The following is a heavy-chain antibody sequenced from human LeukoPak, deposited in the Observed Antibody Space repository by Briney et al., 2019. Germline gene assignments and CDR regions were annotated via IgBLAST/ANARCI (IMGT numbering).Heavy chain of an antibody. J-gene: IGHJ3*02. V-gene: IGHV4-39*01. CDR3: ARHSRGYDDSTGYYYGSHAFDI. Sequence: NPSETLSLTCTVSGGSIISSTYYWGCLRQPPGKDLDGIRSSYYSGTTYDNPSLKSRVSISVDTSRNRFSLKLSSVTAAETAVFHGARHSRGYDDSTGYYYGSHAFDIWGQGTMVTVSS. D-gene: IGHD3-22*01. CDR1: GGSIISSTYY. CDR2: SYYSGTT.